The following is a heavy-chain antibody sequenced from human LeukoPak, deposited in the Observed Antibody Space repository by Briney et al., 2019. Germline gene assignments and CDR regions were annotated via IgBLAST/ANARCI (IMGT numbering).Heavy chain of an antibody. J-gene: IGHJ4*02. CDR2: ISGSGGST. Sequence: GASVKVSCKTSGYSFATYGISWVRQAPGKGLEWVSAISGSGGSTYYADSVKGRFTISRDNSKNTLYLQMNSLRAEDTAVYYCARHTYYDILTGYYYFDYWGQGALVTVSS. D-gene: IGHD3-9*01. CDR3: ARHTYYDILTGYYYFDY. V-gene: IGHV3-23*01. CDR1: GYSFATYG.